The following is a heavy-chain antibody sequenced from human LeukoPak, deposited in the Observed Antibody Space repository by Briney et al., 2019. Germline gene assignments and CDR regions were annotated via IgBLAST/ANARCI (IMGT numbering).Heavy chain of an antibody. CDR1: GATFSSYA. D-gene: IGHD1-26*01. Sequence: SVTLSCKSSGATFSSYAISWVRQAPGQGLELMGRIIPILGRANYAQKFQGRVTITADKSTAYMELSSLRSEGTAVYYCARDQMGASVGGFDYWGQGTLVTVSS. CDR3: ARDQMGASVGGFDY. V-gene: IGHV1-69*04. J-gene: IGHJ4*02. CDR2: IIPILGRA.